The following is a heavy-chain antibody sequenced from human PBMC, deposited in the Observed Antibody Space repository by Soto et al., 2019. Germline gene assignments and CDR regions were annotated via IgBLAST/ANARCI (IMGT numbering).Heavy chain of an antibody. Sequence: GESLKISCQGSGYAFSSYWIAWVRQMPGKGLEWMGIIYPGDSDTRYSPSFQGQVTISADKSISTAYLQWSSLKASDTAMYYCARHTKLRFSFGMDVWGQGTTVTVSS. CDR3: ARHTKLRFSFGMDV. J-gene: IGHJ6*02. V-gene: IGHV5-51*01. D-gene: IGHD3-3*01. CDR2: IYPGDSDT. CDR1: GYAFSSYW.